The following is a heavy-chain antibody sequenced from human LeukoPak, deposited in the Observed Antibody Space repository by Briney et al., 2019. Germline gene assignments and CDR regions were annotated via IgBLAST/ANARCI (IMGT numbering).Heavy chain of an antibody. V-gene: IGHV3-30-3*01. D-gene: IGHD3-9*01. Sequence: GGSLRLSCAADEFTFSNYAMHWVRQAPGKGLEWVAVISYDGNNKYYADSVKGRFTISRDNSKNTLFLQMNSLRAEDTAVYYCARNRGATGYYWVDYWGQGTLVSVSS. CDR2: ISYDGNNK. J-gene: IGHJ4*02. CDR3: ARNRGATGYYWVDY. CDR1: EFTFSNYA.